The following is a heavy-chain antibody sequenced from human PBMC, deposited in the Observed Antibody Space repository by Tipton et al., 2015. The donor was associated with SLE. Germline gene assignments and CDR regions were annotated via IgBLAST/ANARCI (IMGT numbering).Heavy chain of an antibody. CDR2: IYSGDSGA. CDR1: GFTFGDSA. J-gene: IGHJ4*02. CDR3: AKHSAGLSYFDF. V-gene: IGHV3-23*03. Sequence: SLRLSCAGSGFTFGDSAMAWVRRGPGKGLEWVSVIYSGDSGAVYPDSVKGRFTISRDDSKSTMFLQMDGLRAEDTAIYYCAKHSAGLSYFDFWGQGALVTVSS. D-gene: IGHD4/OR15-4a*01.